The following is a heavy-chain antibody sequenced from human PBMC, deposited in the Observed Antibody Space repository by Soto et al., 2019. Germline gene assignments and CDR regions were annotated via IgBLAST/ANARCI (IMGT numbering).Heavy chain of an antibody. CDR3: ARHLDGHSDILTGYSLDY. CDR1: GFTFSSYS. V-gene: IGHV3-21*01. J-gene: IGHJ4*02. CDR2: ISSSSSYI. Sequence: GGSLRLSCAASGFTFSSYSMNWVRQAPGKGLEWVSSISSSSSYIYYADSVKGRFTISRDNAKNSPYLQMNSLRAEDTAVYYCARHLDGHSDILTGYSLDYWGQGTLVTVSS. D-gene: IGHD3-9*01.